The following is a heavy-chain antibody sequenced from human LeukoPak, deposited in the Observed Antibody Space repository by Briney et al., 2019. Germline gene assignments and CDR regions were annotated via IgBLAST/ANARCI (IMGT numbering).Heavy chain of an antibody. CDR3: ARDGGIAAAGLYYYYGMDV. CDR1: GYTFTGYY. CDR2: INPNSGGT. V-gene: IGHV1-2*02. Sequence: ASVKVSCKASGYTFTGYYVHWVRQAPGQGLEWMGWINPNSGGTNYGQKFQGRVTMTRDTSISTAYMELSRLRSDDTAVYYCARDGGIAAAGLYYYYGMDVWGQGTTVTVSS. J-gene: IGHJ6*02. D-gene: IGHD6-13*01.